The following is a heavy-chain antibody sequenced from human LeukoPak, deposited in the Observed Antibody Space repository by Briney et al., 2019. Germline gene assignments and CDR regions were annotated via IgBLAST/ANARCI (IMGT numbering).Heavy chain of an antibody. Sequence: PGGSLRLSCAASGFTFGSYAMSWVRQAPGKGLEWVSAISGSGSNAYYADSVKGRFTISRDNSKNTVYLQMNSLRAEDTAVYYCAKGGEPGYFDSSGYYYGFHWGQGTLVTVSS. CDR1: GFTFGSYA. CDR2: ISGSGSNA. J-gene: IGHJ4*02. D-gene: IGHD3-22*01. V-gene: IGHV3-23*01. CDR3: AKGGEPGYFDSSGYYYGFH.